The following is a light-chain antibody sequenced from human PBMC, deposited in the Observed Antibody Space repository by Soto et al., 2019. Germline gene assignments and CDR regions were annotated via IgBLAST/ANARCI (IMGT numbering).Light chain of an antibody. CDR2: GAS. CDR1: QNVSSSY. Sequence: EKVLTQSPGTLSLSPGERATLSCRASQNVSSSYLAWYQHKPGQAPRLLIYGASNRATGIPDRVSGSGSGTDFTLTISRLEPEDFAVYYCQQYGSSPFPFGGGTKV. CDR3: QQYGSSPFP. V-gene: IGKV3-20*01. J-gene: IGKJ4*01.